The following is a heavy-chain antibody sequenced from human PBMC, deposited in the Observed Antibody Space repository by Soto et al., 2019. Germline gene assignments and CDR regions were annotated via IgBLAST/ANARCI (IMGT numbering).Heavy chain of an antibody. V-gene: IGHV4-30-4*08. CDR2: IYYSGST. CDR3: ARGRYCLTGRCFPNWFDS. D-gene: IGHD7-27*01. Sequence: SETLSLTCTVSGGSISSGGYYWSWIRQHPGKGLEWIGYIYYSGSTYYNPSLKSRVAISVDTSKSQFSLNVTSVTAADTAVYFCARGRYCLTGRCFPNWFDSWGQGALVTVSS. J-gene: IGHJ5*01. CDR1: GGSISSGGYY.